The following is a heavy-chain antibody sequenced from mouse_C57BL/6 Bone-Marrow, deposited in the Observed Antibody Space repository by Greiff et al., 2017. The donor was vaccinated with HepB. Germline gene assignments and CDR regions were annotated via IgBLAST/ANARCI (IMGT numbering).Heavy chain of an antibody. V-gene: IGHV1-18*01. CDR2: INPNNGGT. J-gene: IGHJ1*03. CDR1: GYTFTDYN. D-gene: IGHD2-12*01. Sequence: EVQLQQSGPELVKPGASVKIPCKASGYTFTDYNMDWVKQSHGKSLEWIGDINPNNGGTIYNQKFKGKATLTVDKSSSTAYMELRSLTSKDTAVYYCARTPLYDPYWYFDVWGTGTTVTVSS. CDR3: ARTPLYDPYWYFDV.